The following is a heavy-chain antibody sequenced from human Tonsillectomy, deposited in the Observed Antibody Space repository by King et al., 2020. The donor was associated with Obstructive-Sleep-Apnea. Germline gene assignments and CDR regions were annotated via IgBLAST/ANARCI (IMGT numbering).Heavy chain of an antibody. CDR3: ARDRIVVVVVAATRGYHYGMDV. D-gene: IGHD2-15*01. CDR1: GGTFSNYA. Sequence: LVQSGAEVKKPGSSVKVSCKASGGTFSNYAISWVRQAPGQGLEWMGGIIPFLNITNYAQNFQGRVTITADKSTSTAYMDLRSLRSEDTAVYYCARDRIVVVVVAATRGYHYGMDVWGQGTTVTVSS. CDR2: IIPFLNIT. V-gene: IGHV1-69*10. J-gene: IGHJ6*02.